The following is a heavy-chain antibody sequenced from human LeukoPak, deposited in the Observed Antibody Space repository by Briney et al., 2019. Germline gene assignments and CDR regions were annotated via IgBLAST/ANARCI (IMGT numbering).Heavy chain of an antibody. Sequence: GGLLRLSCAASGFTFSDYGMHWVRQAPGKGLEWVAVVSYDGSDKYYADSVKGRFTISRDSSRTTLYLQMNSLRAEDTAVYYCAKSGCGSTSCYVNYWGQGTLVTVCS. CDR3: AKSGCGSTSCYVNY. CDR1: GFTFSDYG. CDR2: VSYDGSDK. V-gene: IGHV3-30*18. J-gene: IGHJ4*02. D-gene: IGHD2-2*01.